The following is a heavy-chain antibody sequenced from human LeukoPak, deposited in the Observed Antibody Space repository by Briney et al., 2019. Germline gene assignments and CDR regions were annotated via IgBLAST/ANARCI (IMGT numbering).Heavy chain of an antibody. V-gene: IGHV4-59*01. Sequence: SETLSLTCAVYGGSFSGYYWSWIRQPPGKGLEWIGYIYYSGSTNYNPSLKSRVSISVDTSKNQFSLKLSSVTAADTAVYYCARTTEAHSWRTRYYDYYMDVWGKGTTVTVSS. J-gene: IGHJ6*03. D-gene: IGHD6-13*01. CDR3: ARTTEAHSWRTRYYDYYMDV. CDR1: GGSFSGYY. CDR2: IYYSGST.